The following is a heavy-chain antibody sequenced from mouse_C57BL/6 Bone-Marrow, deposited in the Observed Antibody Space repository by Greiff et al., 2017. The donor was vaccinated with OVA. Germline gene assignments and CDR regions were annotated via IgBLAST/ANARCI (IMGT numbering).Heavy chain of an antibody. CDR1: GFNIKDDY. Sequence: EVQLQESGAELVRPGASVKLSCTASGFNIKDDYMHWVKQRPEQGLEWIGWIDPENGDTEYASKFQGKATITADTSSNTAYLQLSSLTSEDTAVYYCTLYYYGSSSYAMDYWGQGTSVTVSS. CDR3: TLYYYGSSSYAMDY. D-gene: IGHD1-1*01. V-gene: IGHV14-4*01. J-gene: IGHJ4*01. CDR2: IDPENGDT.